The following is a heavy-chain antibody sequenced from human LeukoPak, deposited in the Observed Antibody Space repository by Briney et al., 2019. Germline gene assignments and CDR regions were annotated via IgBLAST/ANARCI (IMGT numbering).Heavy chain of an antibody. CDR1: GFTFSLYS. CDR2: IGGISGTI. D-gene: IGHD3-16*01. V-gene: IGHV3-48*01. CDR3: ATLR. J-gene: IGHJ1*01. Sequence: GSLRLSCAASGFTFSLYSMTWVRQAPGKGLEWISYIGGISGTIKYADSVKGRFTISRDNAKNSLFLQMDSLRAEDTVVYFCATLRGG.